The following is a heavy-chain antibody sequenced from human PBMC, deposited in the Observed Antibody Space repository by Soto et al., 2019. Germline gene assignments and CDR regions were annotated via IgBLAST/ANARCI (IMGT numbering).Heavy chain of an antibody. CDR2: INPSTNET. Sequence: QVHLVQSGPEVKKPGASMKVYCKASGYSFSSYGITWVRQAPGQGLEWMGWINPSTNETNYAQRFQGRVTVTTDTSTTTAYIELRNLKYDDTAVYYCARDWFPRFDPWGPGTLVTVSS. J-gene: IGHJ5*02. CDR1: GYSFSSYG. CDR3: ARDWFPRFDP. D-gene: IGHD3-10*01. V-gene: IGHV1-18*01.